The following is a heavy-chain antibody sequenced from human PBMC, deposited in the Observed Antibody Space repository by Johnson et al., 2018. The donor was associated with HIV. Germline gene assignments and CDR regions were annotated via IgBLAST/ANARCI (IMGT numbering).Heavy chain of an antibody. V-gene: IGHV3-15*01. CDR3: ARDRLRWQFDHAFDI. CDR2: IKSETDGGTT. J-gene: IGHJ3*02. D-gene: IGHD4-23*01. CDR1: GFTFTNAW. Sequence: VQLVESGGGVVQPGRSLRLSCAASGFTFTNAWMSWVRQAPGKGLEWVGRIKSETDGGTTDYSAPVKGRFTISRDNSKNTLYLQMNSLRAEDTAVYYCARDRLRWQFDHAFDIWGQGTMVTVSS.